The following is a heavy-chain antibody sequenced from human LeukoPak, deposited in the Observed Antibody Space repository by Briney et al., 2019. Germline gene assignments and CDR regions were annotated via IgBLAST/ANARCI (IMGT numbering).Heavy chain of an antibody. D-gene: IGHD5-12*01. V-gene: IGHV4-30-2*01. J-gene: IGHJ5*02. Sequence: SQTLSLTCAVSGGSISSGGYSWSWIRQPPGKGLEWIGYIYHSGSTYYNPSLKSRVTISVDRSKNQFSLKLSSVTAADTAVYYCARGNSCYDPGWFDPWGQGTLVTVSS. CDR3: ARGNSCYDPGWFDP. CDR1: GGSISSGGYS. CDR2: IYHSGST.